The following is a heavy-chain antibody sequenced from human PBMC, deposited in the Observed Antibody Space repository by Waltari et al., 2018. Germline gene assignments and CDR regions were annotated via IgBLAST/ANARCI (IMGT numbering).Heavy chain of an antibody. D-gene: IGHD3-22*01. J-gene: IGHJ4*02. Sequence: EVQLVESGGGLVQPGGSLRLSCAASGFTFSSNWMHWVRQAPGKGLVWVSRINSDGSSTTYADSVKCRFTISRDNAKNTLYLQMNSLRAEDTAVYYCRYYYDSSGYEQFDYWGQGTLVTVSS. CDR2: INSDGSST. CDR1: GFTFSSNW. V-gene: IGHV3-74*01. CDR3: RYYYDSSGYEQFDY.